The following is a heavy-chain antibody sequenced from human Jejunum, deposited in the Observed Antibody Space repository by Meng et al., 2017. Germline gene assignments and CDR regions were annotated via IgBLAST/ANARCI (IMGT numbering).Heavy chain of an antibody. CDR1: GFTFSGYW. CDR3: ATRPGGSSSWQLGALDY. Sequence: GESLKISCAASGFTFSGYWMHWVRQAPGKGLVWVSRINSDGSSPNYADSVKGRFTISRDNSKNTVYLQMNSLRADDTSVYYCATRPGGSSSWQLGALDYWGQGTLVTVSS. D-gene: IGHD2-2*01. CDR2: INSDGSSP. V-gene: IGHV3-74*01. J-gene: IGHJ4*02.